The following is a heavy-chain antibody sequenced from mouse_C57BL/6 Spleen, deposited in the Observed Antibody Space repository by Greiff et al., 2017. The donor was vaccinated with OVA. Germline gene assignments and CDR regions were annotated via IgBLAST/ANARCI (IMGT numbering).Heavy chain of an antibody. D-gene: IGHD2-3*01. V-gene: IGHV5-4*03. CDR3: ARRDYDGFYYFDY. CDR1: GFTFSSYA. J-gene: IGHJ2*01. CDR2: ISDGGSYT. Sequence: EVKVEESGGGLVKPGGSLKLSCAASGFTFSSYAMSWVRQTPEKRLEWVATISDGGSYTYYPDNVKGRFTISRDNAKNNLYLQMSHLKSEDTAMYYCARRDYDGFYYFDYWGQGTTLTVSS.